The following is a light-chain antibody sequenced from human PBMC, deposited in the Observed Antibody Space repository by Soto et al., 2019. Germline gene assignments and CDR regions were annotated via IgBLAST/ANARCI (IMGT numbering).Light chain of an antibody. CDR2: QSS. V-gene: IGKV3-11*01. Sequence: EIVLTQSPATLSSFPGDRVTLSCRASQYINTRLAWYQHRPGQAPRLLTPQSSLRAAGIPARFSASGSGTDFTLTISDVQPEDFALYYCHQRQSWPRTFGQGTKVDIK. CDR1: QYINTR. CDR3: HQRQSWPRT. J-gene: IGKJ1*01.